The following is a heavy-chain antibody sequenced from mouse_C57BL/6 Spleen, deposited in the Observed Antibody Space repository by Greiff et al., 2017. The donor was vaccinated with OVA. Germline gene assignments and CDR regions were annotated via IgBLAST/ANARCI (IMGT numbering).Heavy chain of an antibody. CDR3: ARGGYYYGSSYND. Sequence: QVQLQQPGAELVKPGASVKMSCKASGYTFTSYWITWVKQRPGQGLEWIGDIYPGSGSTNYNEKFKSKATLTVDTSSSTAYMQLSSLTSEDSAVYYCARGGYYYGSSYNDWGKGTTLTVSS. D-gene: IGHD1-1*01. CDR1: GYTFTSYW. CDR2: IYPGSGST. V-gene: IGHV1-55*01. J-gene: IGHJ2*01.